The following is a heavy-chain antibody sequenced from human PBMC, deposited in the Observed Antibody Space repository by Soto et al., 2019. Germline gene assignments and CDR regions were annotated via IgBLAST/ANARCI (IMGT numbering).Heavy chain of an antibody. CDR3: ASVRGGYYYAMDV. Sequence: SETLSLTCSVSGGSINSSSYFWGWVRQPPGEGLEWIGEIYHSGSTYYNPSLKSRVTISVDKSKNQFSLKLSSVTAADTAVYYCASVRGGYYYAMDVWGQGTTVTVS. CDR1: GGSINSSSYF. CDR2: IYHSGST. D-gene: IGHD3-10*02. V-gene: IGHV4-39*07. J-gene: IGHJ6*02.